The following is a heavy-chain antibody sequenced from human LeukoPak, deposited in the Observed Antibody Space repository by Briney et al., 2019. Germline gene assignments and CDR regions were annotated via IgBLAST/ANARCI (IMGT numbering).Heavy chain of an antibody. CDR1: GGTFSSYA. J-gene: IGHJ3*02. CDR3: AREEAMEWDHRGAFDI. CDR2: IIPILGIA. V-gene: IGHV1-69*04. D-gene: IGHD3-3*01. Sequence: SVKVSCKASGGTFSSYAISWVRQAPGQGLEWMGRIIPILGIAYYAQKFQGRVTITADKSTSTAYMELSSLRSEDTAVYYCAREEAMEWDHRGAFDIWGQGTMVTVSS.